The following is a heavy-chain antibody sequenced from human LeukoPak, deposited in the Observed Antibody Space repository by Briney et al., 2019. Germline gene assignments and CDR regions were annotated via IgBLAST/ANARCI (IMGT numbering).Heavy chain of an antibody. D-gene: IGHD3-16*02. CDR2: INHSGST. CDR3: ARRNPYRPLGY. Sequence: PSETLSLTCAVYGGSFSGYYWSWIRQPPGKGLEWIGEINHSGSTNYNPSLKSRVTISVDTSKNQFSLKLSSVTAADTAVYYCARRNPYRPLGYWGQGTLVTVSS. J-gene: IGHJ4*02. CDR1: GGSFSGYY. V-gene: IGHV4-34*01.